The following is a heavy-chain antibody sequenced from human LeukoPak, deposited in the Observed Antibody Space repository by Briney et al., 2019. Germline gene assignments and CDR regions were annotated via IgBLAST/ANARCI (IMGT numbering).Heavy chain of an antibody. CDR1: DGSISYFY. J-gene: IGHJ4*02. D-gene: IGHD2-21*02. V-gene: IGHV4-59*01. Sequence: SETLSLTCTVSDGSISYFYWSWIRQPPGKGLEWIGYIYYSGSTPYNPSLKSRVTMAVDTSKNQFSLKLSSVTAADTAVYYCARGVVTAPQTFDYWGQGTLVTVSS. CDR3: ARGVVTAPQTFDY. CDR2: IYYSGST.